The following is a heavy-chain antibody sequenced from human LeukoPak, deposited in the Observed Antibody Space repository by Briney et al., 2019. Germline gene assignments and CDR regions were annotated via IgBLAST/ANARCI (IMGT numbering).Heavy chain of an antibody. Sequence: SETLSLTCAVYGGSFSGYYWSWIRQPPGKGLEWIGEINHSGSTNYNPSLRSRAAISIDTSKDQFSLQLSSVTAADTAVYYCARGWYSSGWYTLDSWGQGALVTVSS. V-gene: IGHV4-34*01. J-gene: IGHJ4*02. CDR2: INHSGST. CDR3: ARGWYSSGWYTLDS. CDR1: GGSFSGYY. D-gene: IGHD6-19*01.